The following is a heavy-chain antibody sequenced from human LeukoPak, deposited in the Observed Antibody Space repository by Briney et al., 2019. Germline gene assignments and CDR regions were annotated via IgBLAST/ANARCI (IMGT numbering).Heavy chain of an antibody. J-gene: IGHJ4*02. CDR3: ATYNWNYDVDY. Sequence: SGINQDGSDTRHADFVKGRFTISRDNAKNTLYLQMTSLRPEDTAVYYCATYNWNYDVDYWGQGTLVTVSS. CDR2: INQDGSDT. D-gene: IGHD1-1*01. V-gene: IGHV3-74*01.